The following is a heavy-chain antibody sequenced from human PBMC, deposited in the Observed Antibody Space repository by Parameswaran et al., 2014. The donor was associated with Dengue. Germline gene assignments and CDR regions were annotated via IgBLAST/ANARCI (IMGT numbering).Heavy chain of an antibody. CDR3: AFPGYTTGWY. Sequence: VRQAPGKGLEWVSYISSSSSTIYYADSVKGRFTISRDNARNSLYLQMDSLRDEGTAVYYCAFPGYTTGWYWGQGTLVTVSS. V-gene: IGHV3-48*02. J-gene: IGHJ4*02. CDR2: ISSSSSTI. D-gene: IGHD6-19*01.